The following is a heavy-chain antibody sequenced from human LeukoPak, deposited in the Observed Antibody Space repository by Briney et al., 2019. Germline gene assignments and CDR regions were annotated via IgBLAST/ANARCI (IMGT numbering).Heavy chain of an antibody. V-gene: IGHV1-2*02. D-gene: IGHD2-2*01. Sequence: ASVKVSCKASGYTFTGHYMHWVRQAPGQGLEWMGWINPNSGGTNYAQKFQGRVTMTRDTSISTAYMELSRPTSDDTAIYYCARGVPAAITYFQHWGQGTLVTVSS. J-gene: IGHJ1*01. CDR2: INPNSGGT. CDR3: ARGVPAAITYFQH. CDR1: GYTFTGHY.